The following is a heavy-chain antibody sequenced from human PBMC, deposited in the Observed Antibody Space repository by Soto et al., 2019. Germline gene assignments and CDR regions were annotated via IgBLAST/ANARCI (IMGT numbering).Heavy chain of an antibody. CDR3: AKDQENGAYDTTRPTDY. Sequence: AGSLRLSCAASRFTFSNYGMHWVRQAPGKGLEWVAIISYDGSSKYYADSVKGRFTISRDNSKDMLYLQMNSLRAEDTAVYYCAKDQENGAYDTTRPTDYWGQGALVTVSS. CDR2: ISYDGSSK. V-gene: IGHV3-30*18. D-gene: IGHD5-12*01. J-gene: IGHJ4*02. CDR1: RFTFSNYG.